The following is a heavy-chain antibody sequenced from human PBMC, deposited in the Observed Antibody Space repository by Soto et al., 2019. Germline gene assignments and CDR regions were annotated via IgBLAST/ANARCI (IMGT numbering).Heavy chain of an antibody. CDR2: ISSSSSYI. Sequence: GGSLRLSCAASGFTFSSYSMNWVRQAPGKGLEWVSSISSSSSYIYYADTVKGRFTISRDNAKNSLYLQMNSLRAEDTAVYYCARDLVPTVTTSYYYYGMDVWGQGTTVTVSS. D-gene: IGHD4-4*01. J-gene: IGHJ6*02. CDR1: GFTFSSYS. V-gene: IGHV3-21*01. CDR3: ARDLVPTVTTSYYYYGMDV.